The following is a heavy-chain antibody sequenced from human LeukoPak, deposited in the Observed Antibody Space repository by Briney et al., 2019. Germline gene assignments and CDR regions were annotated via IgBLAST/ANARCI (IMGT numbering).Heavy chain of an antibody. V-gene: IGHV4-61*02. CDR2: IYTSGDT. J-gene: IGHJ5*02. CDR3: ARVGPYIEVDP. CDR1: GGSFSSRPYY. D-gene: IGHD5-12*01. Sequence: PSETLSLTCTVSGGSFSSRPYYWRWLRQPAGKGLEWIGRIYTSGDTDYNPSLKSRVTISVDTSKNQFSLQLSSLTASDTAVYYCARVGPYIEVDPWGQGTLVIVSS.